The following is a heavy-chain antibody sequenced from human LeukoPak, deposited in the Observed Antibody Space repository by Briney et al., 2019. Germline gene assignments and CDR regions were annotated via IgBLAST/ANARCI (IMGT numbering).Heavy chain of an antibody. CDR2: ISSSSSYI. J-gene: IGHJ4*02. CDR3: ARESKVGSGRPWD. Sequence: GGSLRLSCAASGFTFSSYSMNWVRQAPGKGLEWVSSISSSSSYIYYADSVKGRFTISRDNAKNSLYLQMNSLRAEDTAVYYCARESKVGSGRPWDWGQGTLVTVSS. CDR1: GFTFSSYS. D-gene: IGHD3-10*01. V-gene: IGHV3-21*01.